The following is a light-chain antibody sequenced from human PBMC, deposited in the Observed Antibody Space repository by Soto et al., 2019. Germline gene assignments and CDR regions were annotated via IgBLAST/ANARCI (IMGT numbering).Light chain of an antibody. CDR3: QSYDSSLSGSV. CDR1: SSNIGAGYD. V-gene: IGLV1-40*01. CDR2: GNS. J-gene: IGLJ2*01. Sequence: QSVLTQPPSVSGAPGQRVTISCTGSSSNIGAGYDVHWYQQLPGTAPKLLFYGNSNRPSGVPDRFSGSKSGTSASVAITGLQAEDEADYYCQSYDSSLSGSVFGGGTKLTVL.